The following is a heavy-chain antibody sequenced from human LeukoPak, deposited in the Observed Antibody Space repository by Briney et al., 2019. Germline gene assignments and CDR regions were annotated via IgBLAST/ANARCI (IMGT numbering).Heavy chain of an antibody. D-gene: IGHD6-19*01. CDR1: GFTFSSYG. CDR3: AKDGSVGAVAGFYYFDY. J-gene: IGHJ4*02. CDR2: IWYDGSNK. V-gene: IGHV3-33*06. Sequence: GGSLRLSCAASGFTFSSYGMHWVRQAPGKGLEWVAVIWYDGSNKYYADSVKGRFTISRDNSKNTLYLQMNSLRAEDTAVYYCAKDGSVGAVAGFYYFDYWGQGTLVTVSS.